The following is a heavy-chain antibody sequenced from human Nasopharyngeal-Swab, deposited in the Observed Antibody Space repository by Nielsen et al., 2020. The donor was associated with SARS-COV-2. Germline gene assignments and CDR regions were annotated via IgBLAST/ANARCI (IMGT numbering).Heavy chain of an antibody. CDR2: ISSKSYGGAP. Sequence: GASLKISCTTSGFTFGDYCMRWVRQAPGKGLEWVGFISSKSYGGAPEYAASVKGRFTISRDGAESIAYLQMNSLETEDTGVYYCARSVGSFYGQGAFDIWGQGTMVTVSS. V-gene: IGHV3-49*04. J-gene: IGHJ3*02. CDR1: GFTFGDYC. D-gene: IGHD1-26*01. CDR3: ARSVGSFYGQGAFDI.